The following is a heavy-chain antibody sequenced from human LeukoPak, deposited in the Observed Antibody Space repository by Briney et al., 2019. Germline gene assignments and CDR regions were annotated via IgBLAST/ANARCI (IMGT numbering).Heavy chain of an antibody. Sequence: TXXVYGXSFSGYYWSWIRQPPGKXXXXXGEXNHSGSTDYNPSLTSRVTISVDTSKNQFSLKLSSVTAADTAVYYCARPVHYYDSSGLPYDAFDIWGQGTMVTVSS. CDR2: XNHSGST. V-gene: IGHV4-34*01. CDR1: GXSFSGYY. J-gene: IGHJ3*02. CDR3: ARPVHYYDSSGLPYDAFDI. D-gene: IGHD3-22*01.